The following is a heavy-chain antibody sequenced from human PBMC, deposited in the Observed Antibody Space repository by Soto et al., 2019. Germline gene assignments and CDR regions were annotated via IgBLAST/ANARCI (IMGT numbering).Heavy chain of an antibody. Sequence: SVKVSCKASGGTFSSYAISWVRQAPGQGLEWMGGIIPIFGTANYAQKFQGRVTITADESTSTAYMELSSLRSEDTAMYYCARQSVATIGMDVWGQGTTVTVS. J-gene: IGHJ6*02. D-gene: IGHD5-12*01. CDR2: IIPIFGTA. V-gene: IGHV1-69*13. CDR3: ARQSVATIGMDV. CDR1: GGTFSSYA.